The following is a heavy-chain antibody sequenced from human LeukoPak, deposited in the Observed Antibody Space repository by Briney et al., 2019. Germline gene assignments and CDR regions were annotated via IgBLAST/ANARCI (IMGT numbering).Heavy chain of an antibody. J-gene: IGHJ5*02. Sequence: EASVKVSCKASGYTFTGYYMHWVRQAPGQGLEWMGGINPNSGGTNYAQKFQGRVTMTRDTSISTAYMELSRLRSDDTAVYYCARGSGSDWNYFGWFDPWGQGTLVTVSS. D-gene: IGHD1-7*01. CDR3: ARGSGSDWNYFGWFDP. CDR2: INPNSGGT. CDR1: GYTFTGYY. V-gene: IGHV1-2*02.